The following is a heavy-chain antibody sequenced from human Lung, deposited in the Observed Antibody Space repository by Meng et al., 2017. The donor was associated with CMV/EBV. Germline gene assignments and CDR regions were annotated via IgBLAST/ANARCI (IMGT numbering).Heavy chain of an antibody. J-gene: IGHJ4*02. CDR2: ISGSGGST. CDR1: GFTFTSYA. D-gene: IGHD1-26*01. Sequence: ESXKISXAASGFTFTSYAMSWVRQAPGKGLEWVSAISGSGGSTYYADSVKGRFTISRDNAKNSLYLQMNSLRAEDTAVYYCARDLIVGTAYVDYWGQGTLVTVSS. V-gene: IGHV3-23*01. CDR3: ARDLIVGTAYVDY.